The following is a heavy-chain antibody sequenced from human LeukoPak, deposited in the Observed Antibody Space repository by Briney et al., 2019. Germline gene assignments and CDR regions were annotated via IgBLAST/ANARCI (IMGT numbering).Heavy chain of an antibody. Sequence: SETLSLTCAVYGGSFSGYYWSWVRQPPGKGLEWIGEINHSGSTNYNPSLKSRVTISVDTSKNQFSLKLSSVTAADTAVYYCARDPSRYKTDNWFDPWGQGTLVTVSS. D-gene: IGHD5-24*01. J-gene: IGHJ5*02. V-gene: IGHV4-34*01. CDR1: GGSFSGYY. CDR3: ARDPSRYKTDNWFDP. CDR2: INHSGST.